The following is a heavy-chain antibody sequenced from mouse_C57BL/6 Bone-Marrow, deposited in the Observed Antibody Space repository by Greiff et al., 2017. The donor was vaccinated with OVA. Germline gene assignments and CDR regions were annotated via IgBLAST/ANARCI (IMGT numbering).Heavy chain of an antibody. D-gene: IGHD4-1*01. V-gene: IGHV5-6*02. J-gene: IGHJ2*01. CDR3: ARPTGTLYFDY. Sequence: DVMLVESGGDLVKPGGSLKLSCAASGFTFSSYGMSWVRQTPDKRLEWVATISSGGSYTYYPDSVKGRFTISRDNAKNTLYLQMSSLKSEDTAMYYCARPTGTLYFDYWGQGTTLTVSS. CDR2: ISSGGSYT. CDR1: GFTFSSYG.